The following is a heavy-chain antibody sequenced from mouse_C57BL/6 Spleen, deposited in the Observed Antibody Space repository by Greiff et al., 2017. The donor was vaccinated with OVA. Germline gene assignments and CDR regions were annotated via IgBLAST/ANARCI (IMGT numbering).Heavy chain of an antibody. CDR3: ARNYYVSSLYFDY. CDR2: ILSGGST. J-gene: IGHJ2*01. V-gene: IGHV2-2*01. Sequence: QVQLQQSGPGLVQPSQCLSITCTVSGFSLTSYGVNWVRQSPGKGLEWLGVILSGGSTDYNAAFISRLSISTDNSKSQVFFKMNSLQADDTAIYYCARNYYVSSLYFDYWGQGTTLTVSS. D-gene: IGHD1-1*01. CDR1: GFSLTSYG.